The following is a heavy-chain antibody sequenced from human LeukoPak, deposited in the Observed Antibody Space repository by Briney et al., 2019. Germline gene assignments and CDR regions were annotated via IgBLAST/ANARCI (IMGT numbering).Heavy chain of an antibody. CDR3: ARDSMVRGVIGYYYYGMDV. J-gene: IGHJ6*02. V-gene: IGHV4-39*07. D-gene: IGHD3-10*01. CDR1: GGSIRSRDYY. CDR2: IYYLGRT. Sequence: PSETLSLTCTVSGGSIRSRDYYWGWIRQPPVKGLEWIGNIYYLGRTYYNPSLKSRVTLSVDTSKNQFSLKLSSVTAADTAVYYCARDSMVRGVIGYYYYGMDVWGQGTTVTVSS.